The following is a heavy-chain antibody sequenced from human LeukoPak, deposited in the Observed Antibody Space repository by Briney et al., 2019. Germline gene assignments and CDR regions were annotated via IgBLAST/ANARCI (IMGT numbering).Heavy chain of an antibody. Sequence: GGSLRLSCAASGFTFDDYGMSWVRQAPGKGLEWVSVINWNGGSTGYADSVKGRFTISRDNAKNSLYLQMNSLRAEDTALYYCARDSTAFGVVHSSDYWGQGTLVTVSS. J-gene: IGHJ4*02. V-gene: IGHV3-20*04. CDR1: GFTFDDYG. CDR2: INWNGGST. CDR3: ARDSTAFGVVHSSDY. D-gene: IGHD3-3*01.